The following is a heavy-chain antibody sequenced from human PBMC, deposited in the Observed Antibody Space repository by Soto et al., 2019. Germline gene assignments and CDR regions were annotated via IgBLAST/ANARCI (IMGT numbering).Heavy chain of an antibody. CDR1: GGSFSGYY. CDR3: ARRDYYYYGMDV. J-gene: IGHJ6*02. Sequence: SETLSLTCAVYGGSFSGYYWSWIRQPPGKGLEWIGEINHSGSTNYNPSLKSRVTISVDTSKNQFSLKLSSVTAADTAVYYCARRDYYYYGMDVWGQGTTVTVSS. V-gene: IGHV4-34*01. CDR2: INHSGST.